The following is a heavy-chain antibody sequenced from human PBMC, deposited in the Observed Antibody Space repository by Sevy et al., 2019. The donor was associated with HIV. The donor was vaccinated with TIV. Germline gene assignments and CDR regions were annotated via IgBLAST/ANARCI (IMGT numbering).Heavy chain of an antibody. J-gene: IGHJ4*02. CDR2: ISYDGSNK. CDR1: GFTFSSYA. V-gene: IGHV3-30*04. Sequence: GGSLRLSCAASGFTFSSYAMHWVRQAPGKGLEWVAVISYDGSNKYYADSVKGRFTISRDNSKNTLYLQMNSLRAEDTAVYYCARGMVTVTTAGDYWGQGTLVTVSS. CDR3: ARGMVTVTTAGDY. D-gene: IGHD4-17*01.